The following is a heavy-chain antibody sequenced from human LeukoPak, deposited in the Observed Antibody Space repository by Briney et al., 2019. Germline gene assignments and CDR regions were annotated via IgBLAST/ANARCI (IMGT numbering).Heavy chain of an antibody. CDR2: INPNSGDT. D-gene: IGHD7-27*01. CDR3: ARGGKSELGTCDH. V-gene: IGHV1-2*02. J-gene: IGHJ4*02. CDR1: GYTFTGYY. Sequence: ASVKVSCKAFGYTFTGYYMHWVRQAPGQGLEWMGWINPNSGDTNYAQKFQGRVTMTRDTSISTVYMELKRLTPDDTAMYYCARGGKSELGTCDHWGQGTLVTVSS.